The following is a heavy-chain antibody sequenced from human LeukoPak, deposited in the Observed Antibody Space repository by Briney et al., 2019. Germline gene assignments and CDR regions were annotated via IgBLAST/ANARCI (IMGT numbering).Heavy chain of an antibody. V-gene: IGHV3-33*01. CDR3: ARLSGYEKGYVFDI. J-gene: IGHJ3*02. Sequence: PGGSLRLSCAASGFTFSSYGMHWVRQAPGRGLEWVAVIWNDGSHKYYADSVKGRFTISRGNSRNTLYLQMNSLRAEDTAVYYCARLSGYEKGYVFDIWGQGTMVTVS. CDR2: IWNDGSHK. D-gene: IGHD5-12*01. CDR1: GFTFSSYG.